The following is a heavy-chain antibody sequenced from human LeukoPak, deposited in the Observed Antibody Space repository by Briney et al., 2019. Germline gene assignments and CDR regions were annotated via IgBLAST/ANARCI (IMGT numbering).Heavy chain of an antibody. D-gene: IGHD2-2*02. J-gene: IGHJ6*02. V-gene: IGHV4-59*12. CDR2: IYYSGST. CDR3: ARVWVVPAAIFLDSMDV. Sequence: SETLSLTCTVSGGSINSYYWSWIRQPPGKGLEWIGYIYYSGSTNYNPSLKSRVTISVDTSKNQFSLKLSSVTAADTAVYYCARVWVVPAAIFLDSMDVWGQGTTVTVSS. CDR1: GGSINSYY.